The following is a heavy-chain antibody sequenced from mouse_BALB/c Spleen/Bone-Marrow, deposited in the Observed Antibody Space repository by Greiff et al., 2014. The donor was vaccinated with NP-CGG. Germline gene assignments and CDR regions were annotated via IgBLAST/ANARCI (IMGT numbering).Heavy chain of an antibody. CDR1: GFTFSSYT. V-gene: IGHV5-6-4*01. Sequence: SGGGLVKPGGSLKLSCAASGFTFSSYTMSWVRQTPEKRLEWVATISSGGSYTYYPDSVKGRFTISRDNAKNTLYLQMSSLKSEDTAMYYCTRSYYRYDEEAWFAYWGQGTLVTVSA. D-gene: IGHD2-14*01. J-gene: IGHJ3*01. CDR2: ISSGGSYT. CDR3: TRSYYRYDEEAWFAY.